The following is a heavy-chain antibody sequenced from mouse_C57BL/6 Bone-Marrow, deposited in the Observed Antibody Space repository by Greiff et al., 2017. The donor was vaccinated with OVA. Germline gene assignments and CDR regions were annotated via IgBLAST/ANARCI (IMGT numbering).Heavy chain of an antibody. CDR1: EYEFPSHD. Sequence: EVQVVESGGGLVQPGESLKLSCESNEYEFPSHDMSWVRKTPEKRLELVAAINSDGGSTYYPDTMERRFIISRDNTKKTLYLQMSSLRSEDTALYYCARRRLAMMVTTRFAYWGQGTLVTVSA. V-gene: IGHV5-2*01. J-gene: IGHJ3*01. D-gene: IGHD2-3*01. CDR2: INSDGGST. CDR3: ARRRLAMMVTTRFAY.